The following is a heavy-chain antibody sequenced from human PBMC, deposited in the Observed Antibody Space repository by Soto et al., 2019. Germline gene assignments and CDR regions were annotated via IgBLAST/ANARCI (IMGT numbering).Heavy chain of an antibody. CDR3: AREIRYCSSTSCYGSNWFDP. CDR1: GYTFTSYG. V-gene: IGHV1-18*01. Sequence: VKVSCKASGYTFTSYGISWVRQAPRQALEWMGWISAYNGNTNYAQKLQGRVTMTTDTSTSTAYMELRSLRSDDTAVYYCAREIRYCSSTSCYGSNWFDPWGQGTLVTVSS. CDR2: ISAYNGNT. J-gene: IGHJ5*02. D-gene: IGHD2-2*01.